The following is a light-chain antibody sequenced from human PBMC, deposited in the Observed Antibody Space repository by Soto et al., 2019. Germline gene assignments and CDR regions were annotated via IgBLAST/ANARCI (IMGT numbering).Light chain of an antibody. Sequence: ERVMTQSPATLSVSPGERATLSCRASQSVSSYLAWYQQKPGQAPRLLIYDASNRATGIPARFSGSGSGTDFTLTISSLEPEDFAVYYCQQRSNWPPWTFGQGTQVDIK. CDR1: QSVSSY. J-gene: IGKJ1*01. CDR3: QQRSNWPPWT. V-gene: IGKV3-11*01. CDR2: DAS.